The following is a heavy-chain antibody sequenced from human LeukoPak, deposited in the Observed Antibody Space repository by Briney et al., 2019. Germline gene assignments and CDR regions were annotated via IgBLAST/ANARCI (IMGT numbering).Heavy chain of an antibody. D-gene: IGHD2-21*01. Sequence: SETLSLTCSVSGGSISSSSHYWDWIRQPPGEGLEWIGSIYYSGGTYYNPSLKSRVTISVDRSKNQFSLKLSSVTAADTAVYYCATGGDDDAFDIWGQGTMVTVSS. J-gene: IGHJ3*02. CDR1: GGSISSSSHY. CDR3: ATGGDDDAFDI. CDR2: IYYSGGT. V-gene: IGHV4-39*07.